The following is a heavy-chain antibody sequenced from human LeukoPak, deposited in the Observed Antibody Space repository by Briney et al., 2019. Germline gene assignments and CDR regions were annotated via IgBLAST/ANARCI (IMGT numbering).Heavy chain of an antibody. Sequence: ASVKVSCKASGYTFTSYGISWVRQAPGQGLEWMGWISAYNGNTNYAQKLQGRVTMTTDTSTSTAYMELRSLRSDDTAVYYCARGYHYYGSGSYGYWGQGTLVTVSS. CDR1: GYTFTSYG. V-gene: IGHV1-18*01. CDR2: ISAYNGNT. D-gene: IGHD3-10*01. J-gene: IGHJ4*02. CDR3: ARGYHYYGSGSYGY.